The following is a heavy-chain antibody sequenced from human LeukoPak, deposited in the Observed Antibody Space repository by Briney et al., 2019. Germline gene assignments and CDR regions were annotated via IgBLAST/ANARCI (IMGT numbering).Heavy chain of an antibody. CDR1: GGSISSYY. V-gene: IGHV4-59*01. CDR3: AALSGSGSWYVAY. D-gene: IGHD6-13*01. Sequence: SETLSLTCTVSGGSISSYYWSWIRQPPGKGLEWIGYIYYSGSTNYNPSLKSRVTISVDTSKNQFSLKLSSVTAADTAVYYCAALSGSGSWYVAYWGQGTLVTVSS. J-gene: IGHJ4*02. CDR2: IYYSGST.